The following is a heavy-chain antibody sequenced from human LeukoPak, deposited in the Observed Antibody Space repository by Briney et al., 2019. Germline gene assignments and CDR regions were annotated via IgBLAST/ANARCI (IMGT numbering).Heavy chain of an antibody. Sequence: GGSLRLSCAASGFIFDDYAMHWVRQAPGKGLEWVSGISWNSGSIGYADSVKGRFTISRDYVKNSLYLQMNSLRAEDTAVYYCARDCSSSSCYWVFDYWGQGTLVTVSS. CDR2: ISWNSGSI. CDR1: GFIFDDYA. J-gene: IGHJ4*02. D-gene: IGHD2-2*01. V-gene: IGHV3-9*01. CDR3: ARDCSSSSCYWVFDY.